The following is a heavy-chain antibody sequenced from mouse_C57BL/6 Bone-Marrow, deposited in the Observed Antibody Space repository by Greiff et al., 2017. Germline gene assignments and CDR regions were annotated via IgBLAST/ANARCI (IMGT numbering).Heavy chain of an antibody. Sequence: QVQLQQPGAELVKPGASVKLSCKASGYTFTSYWMHWVKQRPGQGLEWIGMIHPNSGRTNYNEKFKSKATLTVDKSSSTAYMQRSSLTAEDSAVYYCARWLGFDYWGQGTTLTVSS. CDR3: ARWLGFDY. J-gene: IGHJ2*01. CDR2: IHPNSGRT. D-gene: IGHD3-3*01. CDR1: GYTFTSYW. V-gene: IGHV1-64*01.